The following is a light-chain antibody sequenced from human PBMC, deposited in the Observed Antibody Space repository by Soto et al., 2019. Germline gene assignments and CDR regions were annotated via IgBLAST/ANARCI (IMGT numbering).Light chain of an antibody. Sequence: VMTQSPATLSVSPGERATLSCRASESVGTNLAWYQQKPGQAPRLLIYGASTRATGIPARFSGSGSGTEFTLTISSLQSEDFAIYFCQQYNNWPPDRTFGQGTKVEIK. J-gene: IGKJ1*01. CDR3: QQYNNWPPDRT. V-gene: IGKV3D-15*01. CDR2: GAS. CDR1: ESVGTN.